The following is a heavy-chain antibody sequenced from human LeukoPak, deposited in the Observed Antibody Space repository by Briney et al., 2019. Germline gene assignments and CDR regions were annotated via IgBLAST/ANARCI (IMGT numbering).Heavy chain of an antibody. Sequence: GGSLRLSCAASGFTLRNYWMNWVRQAPGTGLVWVSRINSDGSTTGYADSVKGRFTISRDNAKNTLHLEMNSLRAEDTAVYYCAVLAGKSYAFDIWGQGTRVTVSS. CDR2: INSDGSTT. CDR1: GFTLRNYW. D-gene: IGHD4/OR15-4a*01. J-gene: IGHJ3*02. CDR3: AVLAGKSYAFDI. V-gene: IGHV3-74*01.